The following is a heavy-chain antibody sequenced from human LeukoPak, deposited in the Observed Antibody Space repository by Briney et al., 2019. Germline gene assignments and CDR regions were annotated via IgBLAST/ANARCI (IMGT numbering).Heavy chain of an antibody. D-gene: IGHD6-13*01. CDR2: IYYSGST. CDR3: VRVVALGAAGYYFDY. CDR1: GGSISSSSYY. J-gene: IGHJ4*02. V-gene: IGHV4-39*07. Sequence: SETLSLTCTVSGGSISSSSYYWGWIRQPPGKGLEWIGSIYYSGSTYYNPSLKSRVTISVGTSKNQFSLKLSSVTAADTAVYYCVRVVALGAAGYYFDYWGQGSLVTVSS.